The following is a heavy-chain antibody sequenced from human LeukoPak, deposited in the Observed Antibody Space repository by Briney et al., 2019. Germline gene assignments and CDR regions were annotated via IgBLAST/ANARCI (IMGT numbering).Heavy chain of an antibody. CDR3: AKDRCGGDCYTFDP. V-gene: IGHV3-30*02. Sequence: PGGSLRLSCAASGFTFGSYGMHWVRQAPGKGLEWVTFIRSDGSNKYYADSVKGRFTISRDNSKNTLYLQMNSLRAEDTAVYYCAKDRCGGDCYTFDPWGQGTLVTVSS. J-gene: IGHJ5*02. CDR1: GFTFGSYG. CDR2: IRSDGSNK. D-gene: IGHD2-21*02.